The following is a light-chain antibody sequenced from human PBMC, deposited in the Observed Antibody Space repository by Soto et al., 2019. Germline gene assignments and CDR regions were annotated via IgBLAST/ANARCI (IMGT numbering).Light chain of an antibody. Sequence: SYELTQPSSVSVSPGQTARITCSGDVLAKKYARWFQQKPGQAPVLVIYKDSERPSGIPERFSGSSSGTTVTLTISGAQVEDEADYYCYSVADNNVVFGGGTQLTVL. CDR2: KDS. V-gene: IGLV3-27*01. CDR1: VLAKKY. J-gene: IGLJ2*01. CDR3: YSVADNNVV.